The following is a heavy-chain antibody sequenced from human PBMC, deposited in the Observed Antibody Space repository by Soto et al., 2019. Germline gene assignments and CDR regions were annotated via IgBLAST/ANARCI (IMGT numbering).Heavy chain of an antibody. CDR2: ISGSGGST. J-gene: IGHJ4*02. Sequence: EVQLLESGGGLVQPGGSLRLSCAASGFTFSTYAMSWVRQAPGKGLEWVSAISGSGGSTYYADSVKGRFTISRDNSKNTLYLQMNSLRAEDTAVYYCAKRDYDEGSGLWDYWGQGALVTVSS. CDR3: AKRDYDEGSGLWDY. D-gene: IGHD3-22*01. V-gene: IGHV3-23*01. CDR1: GFTFSTYA.